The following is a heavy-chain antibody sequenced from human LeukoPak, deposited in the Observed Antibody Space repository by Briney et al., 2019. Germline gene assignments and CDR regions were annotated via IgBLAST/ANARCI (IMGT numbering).Heavy chain of an antibody. CDR3: ARRSFLLELILDP. Sequence: SETLSLTCTVSGGSISSSNYYWGWIRQPPGKGLEWIGYIFNSGSTYYNPSLKSRVTILVDASKNQFSLKLSSVTAADTAVYYCARRSFLLELILDPWGQGTLVTVSS. J-gene: IGHJ5*02. V-gene: IGHV4-39*07. D-gene: IGHD1-1*01. CDR2: IFNSGST. CDR1: GGSISSSNYY.